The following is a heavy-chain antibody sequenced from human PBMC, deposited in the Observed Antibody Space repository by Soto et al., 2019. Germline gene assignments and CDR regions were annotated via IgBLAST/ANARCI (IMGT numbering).Heavy chain of an antibody. V-gene: IGHV1-18*01. Sequence: ASVKVSCKASGYTFTSYAIQWVRQAPGQRLEWMGWISAYNGNTKYAQRLQGRVTMTTDTSTSTAYMELRSLRSDDTAVYYCARGVSRYFDWLLYSTFDPWGQGTLVTVSS. CDR2: ISAYNGNT. D-gene: IGHD3-9*01. CDR1: GYTFTSYA. CDR3: ARGVSRYFDWLLYSTFDP. J-gene: IGHJ5*02.